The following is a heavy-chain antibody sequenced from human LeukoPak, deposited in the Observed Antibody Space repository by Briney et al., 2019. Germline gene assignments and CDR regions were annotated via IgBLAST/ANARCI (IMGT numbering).Heavy chain of an antibody. D-gene: IGHD1-26*01. J-gene: IGHJ6*03. CDR3: ARDSWAWGRYYYMDV. V-gene: IGHV4-34*01. CDR1: GGSFSGYY. CDR2: INHSGST. Sequence: SETLSLTCAVYGGSFSGYYWSWIRQPPGKGLEWIGEINHSGSTNYNPSLKSRVTISVDTSKNQFSLKLSSVTAADTAVYYCARDSWAWGRYYYMDVWGKGTTVTVSS.